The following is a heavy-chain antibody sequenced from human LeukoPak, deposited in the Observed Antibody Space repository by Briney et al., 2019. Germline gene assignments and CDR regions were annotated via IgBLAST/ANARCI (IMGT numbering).Heavy chain of an antibody. J-gene: IGHJ4*02. V-gene: IGHV4-39*01. CDR2: IYYSGST. Sequence: SETLSLTCTVSGGSISSSSYYWGWIRQPPGKGLEWIGSIYYSGSTYYNPSLKSRVTISVDTSKNQFSLKLSSVTAADTAVYYCARLDIVGANEGAPDDYWGRGTLVTVSS. D-gene: IGHD1-26*01. CDR1: GGSISSSSYY. CDR3: ARLDIVGANEGAPDDY.